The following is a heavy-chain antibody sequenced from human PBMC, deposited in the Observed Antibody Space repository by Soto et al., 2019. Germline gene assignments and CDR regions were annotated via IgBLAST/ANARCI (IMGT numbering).Heavy chain of an antibody. J-gene: IGHJ5*02. Sequence: QVQLVQSGAEVKKPGASVKVSCKASGYTFTSYGISWVRQAPGQGLEWMGWISAYNGNTSYAQKLQSRVTMTTDTSTSTAYMELRSLRSDDTAVYYSAAIKRGIAVAGGLIWFDPWGQGTLVSVSS. V-gene: IGHV1-18*01. D-gene: IGHD6-19*01. CDR1: GYTFTSYG. CDR2: ISAYNGNT. CDR3: AAIKRGIAVAGGLIWFDP.